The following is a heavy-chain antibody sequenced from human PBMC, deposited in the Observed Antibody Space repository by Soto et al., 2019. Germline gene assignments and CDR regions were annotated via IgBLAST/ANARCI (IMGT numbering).Heavy chain of an antibody. V-gene: IGHV4-4*02. CDR3: ARHLYYDISPGYLRPYHYYGMDV. D-gene: IGHD3-9*01. J-gene: IGHJ6*02. CDR2: LYYSDYT. CDR1: GGSISSSNW. Sequence: SETLSLTCAVSGGSISSSNWWSWVRQPPGKGLEWIGSLYYSDYTDSNPSLRSRVTISVDTSRNQFSLNLTSVTAADTAVYYCARHLYYDISPGYLRPYHYYGMDVWGQGTTVTVSS.